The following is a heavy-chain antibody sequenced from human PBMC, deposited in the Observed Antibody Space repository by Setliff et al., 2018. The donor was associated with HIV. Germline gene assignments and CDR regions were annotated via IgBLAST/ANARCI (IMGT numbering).Heavy chain of an antibody. CDR1: GYTFTTYG. Sequence: GASVKVSCKASGYTFTTYGISWVRQAPGQGLEWMGWISTYNGDTNYVQKLQGRVTMTTDTSTSTAYMELRSLRSDDTAVYYCARSALWFGEADWYFDLWGRGTLVTVSS. CDR2: ISTYNGDT. D-gene: IGHD3-10*01. V-gene: IGHV1-18*01. J-gene: IGHJ2*01. CDR3: ARSALWFGEADWYFDL.